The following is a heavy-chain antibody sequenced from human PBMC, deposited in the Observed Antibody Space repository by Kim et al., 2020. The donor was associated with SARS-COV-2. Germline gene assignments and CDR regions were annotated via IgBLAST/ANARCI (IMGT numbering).Heavy chain of an antibody. V-gene: IGHV4-61*01. CDR3: AREIFIFGDYPEDRWFDP. CDR2: IYYSGST. CDR1: GGSVNSGSYY. Sequence: SETLSLTCTVSGGSVNSGSYYWSWIRQPPGKGLEWIGYIYYSGSTNYNPSLKSRVTISVDTSKNQFSLKLSSVTAADTAVYYCAREIFIFGDYPEDRWFDPWGQGTLVTVSS. J-gene: IGHJ5*02. D-gene: IGHD4-17*01.